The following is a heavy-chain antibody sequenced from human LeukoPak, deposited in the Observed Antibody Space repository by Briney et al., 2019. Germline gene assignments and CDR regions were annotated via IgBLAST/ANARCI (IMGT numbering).Heavy chain of an antibody. CDR3: ARDSLDVVRGAIPRAYYYYGMDV. CDR1: GFTVSSNY. J-gene: IGHJ6*04. Sequence: AGGSLRLSCAASGFTVSSNYMSWVRQAPGKGLEWVSVIYSGGSTYYADSVKGRFTISRDNSKNTLYLQMNSLRAEDTAVYYCARDSLDVVRGAIPRAYYYYGMDVWGKGTTVTVSS. D-gene: IGHD3-10*01. CDR2: IYSGGST. V-gene: IGHV3-53*01.